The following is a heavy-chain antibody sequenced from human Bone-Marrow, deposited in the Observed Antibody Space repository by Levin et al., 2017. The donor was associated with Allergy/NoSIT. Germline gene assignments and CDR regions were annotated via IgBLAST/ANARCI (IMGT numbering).Heavy chain of an antibody. CDR2: IDPKSGGT. Sequence: GESLKISCKASGYTFTGYYMHWIRQAPGQGLEWMGWIDPKSGGTNYAQKFQGWVTMTRDTSISTAYMELSRLRSDDTAVYYCAREPHPHYFDYWGQGTLVTVSS. V-gene: IGHV1-2*04. J-gene: IGHJ4*02. CDR1: GYTFTGYY. CDR3: AREPHPHYFDY.